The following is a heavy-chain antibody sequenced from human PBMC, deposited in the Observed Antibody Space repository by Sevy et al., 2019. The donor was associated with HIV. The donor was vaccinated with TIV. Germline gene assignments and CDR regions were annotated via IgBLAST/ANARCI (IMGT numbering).Heavy chain of an antibody. V-gene: IGHV1-2*06. CDR3: ARDGYDFWSGYSSSRHYGMDV. D-gene: IGHD3-3*01. J-gene: IGHJ6*02. CDR2: LNPNRGGT. CDR1: GYTFTGYY. Sequence: ASVKVSCKASGYTFTGYYMHWVRQAPGQGLEWMGRLNPNRGGTNYAQKFQGRVTMTRDTSISTAYMELRGLRSDDTAVYYWARDGYDFWSGYSSSRHYGMDVWVQGTTVTVSS.